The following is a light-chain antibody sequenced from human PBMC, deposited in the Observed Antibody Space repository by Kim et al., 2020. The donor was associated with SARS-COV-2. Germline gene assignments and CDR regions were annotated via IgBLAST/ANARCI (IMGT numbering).Light chain of an antibody. J-gene: IGLJ2*01. V-gene: IGLV2-14*03. CDR2: DVS. Sequence: QSITISCTVTSSDVGGYNYFSWYQQHPGKAPKLMIYDVSNRPSGVSNRFSGSKSGNTASLTISGLQAEDEADYYCSSYTSSSALVVFGGGTQLTVL. CDR1: SSDVGGYNY. CDR3: SSYTSSSALVV.